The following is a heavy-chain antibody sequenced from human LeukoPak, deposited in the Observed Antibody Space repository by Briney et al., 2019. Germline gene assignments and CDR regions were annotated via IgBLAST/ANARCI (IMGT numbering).Heavy chain of an antibody. Sequence: GGSLRLSCTASGFTFSTYWMHWVRQAPGKGLVWLSRVDNDGSGTSYADSVKGRFTISRDNGKNILFLQMDSLRAEDTAVYFCARSQRGYSYGEHWGQGTPVTVSS. CDR2: VDNDGSGT. J-gene: IGHJ4*02. CDR3: ARSQRGYSYGEH. D-gene: IGHD5-18*01. CDR1: GFTFSTYW. V-gene: IGHV3-74*01.